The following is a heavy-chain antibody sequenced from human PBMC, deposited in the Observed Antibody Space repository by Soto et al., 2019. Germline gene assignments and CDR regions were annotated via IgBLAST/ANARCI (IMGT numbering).Heavy chain of an antibody. Sequence: SETLSLTCTVSGGSFISYCWSWIRQPPGKGLEWIGYIYYSGSTKYNPSLRSRVTISVDTSRNQFSLKLSSVTAADTGVYYCARGLYYDSLTGFDYWGQGTHVTVSS. CDR1: GGSFISYC. CDR2: IYYSGST. J-gene: IGHJ4*02. V-gene: IGHV4-59*01. D-gene: IGHD3-9*01. CDR3: ARGLYYDSLTGFDY.